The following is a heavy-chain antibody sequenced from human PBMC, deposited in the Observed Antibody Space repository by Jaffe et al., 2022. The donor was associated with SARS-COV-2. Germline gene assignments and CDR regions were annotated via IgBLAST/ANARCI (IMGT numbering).Heavy chain of an antibody. V-gene: IGHV4-39*01. CDR2: IYYSGST. CDR1: GGSISSSSYY. CDR3: ASSSYHYYYGMDV. J-gene: IGHJ6*02. Sequence: QLQLQESGPGLVKPSETLSLTCTVSGGSISSSSYYWGWIRQPPGKGLEWIGSIYYSGSTYYNPSLKSRVTISVDTSKNQFSLKLSSVTAADTAVYYCASSSYHYYYGMDVWGQGTTVTVSS.